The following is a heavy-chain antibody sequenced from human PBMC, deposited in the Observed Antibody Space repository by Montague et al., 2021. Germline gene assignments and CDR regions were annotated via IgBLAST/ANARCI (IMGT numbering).Heavy chain of an antibody. CDR2: ICGGGSA. D-gene: IGHD3-22*01. J-gene: IGHJ4*02. CDR1: GDSVRCGIYH. Sequence: SETLSLTCSVSGDSVRCGIYHWGWIRQSPGKGLEWIGYICGGGSATYKTSLGSRVTMSLDTSSNQFSLNLRSATAADTAVYYCARQGFYESGGFFIWGLGTLVIVSS. V-gene: IGHV4-61*01. CDR3: ARQGFYESGGFFI.